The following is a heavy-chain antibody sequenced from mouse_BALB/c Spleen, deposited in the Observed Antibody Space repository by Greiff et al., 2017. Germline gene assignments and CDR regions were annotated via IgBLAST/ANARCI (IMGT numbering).Heavy chain of an antibody. V-gene: IGHV6-6*02. J-gene: IGHJ2*01. CDR1: GFTFSNYW. CDR2: IRLKSNNYAT. CDR3: TRTSTGFDY. Sequence: EVQLVESGGGLVQPGGSMKLSCVASGFTFSNYWMNWVRQSPEKGLEWVAEIRLKSNNYATHYAESVKGRFTISRDDSKSSVYLQMNNLRAEDTGIYYCTRTSTGFDYWGQGTTLTVSS. D-gene: IGHD4-1*02.